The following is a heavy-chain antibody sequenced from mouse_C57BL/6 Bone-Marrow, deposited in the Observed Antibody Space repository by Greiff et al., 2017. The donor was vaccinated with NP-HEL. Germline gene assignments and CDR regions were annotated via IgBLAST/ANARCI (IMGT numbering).Heavy chain of an antibody. D-gene: IGHD2-4*01. V-gene: IGHV1-81*01. CDR3: ARRGGLRRPYFDY. J-gene: IGHJ2*01. CDR2: IYPRSGNT. CDR1: GYTFTSYG. Sequence: ESGAELARPGASVKLSCKASGYTFTSYGISWVKQRTGQGLEWIGEIYPRSGNTYYNEKFKGKATLTADKSSSTAYMELRSLTSEDSAVYFCARRGGLRRPYFDYWGQGTTLTVSS.